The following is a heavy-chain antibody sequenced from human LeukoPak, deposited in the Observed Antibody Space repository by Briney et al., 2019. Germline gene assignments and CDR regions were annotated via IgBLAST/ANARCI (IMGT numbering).Heavy chain of an antibody. CDR2: ISAYNGNT. Sequence: ASVEVSCKASGYTFTSYGISWVRQAPGQGLEWMGWISAYNGNTNYAQKLQGRVTMTTDTSTSTAYMELRSLRSDDTAVYYCARKLPHYYGSGSSFDPWGQGTLVTVSS. D-gene: IGHD3-10*01. CDR3: ARKLPHYYGSGSSFDP. V-gene: IGHV1-18*01. CDR1: GYTFTSYG. J-gene: IGHJ5*02.